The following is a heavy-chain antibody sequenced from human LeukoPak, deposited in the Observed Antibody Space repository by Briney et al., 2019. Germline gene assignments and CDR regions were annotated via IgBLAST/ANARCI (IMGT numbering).Heavy chain of an antibody. V-gene: IGHV3-21*01. J-gene: IGHJ3*01. CDR1: GFTFTTYS. Sequence: GRSLRLSCAASGFTFTTYSMNWVRRAPGMGLEWVSSISSSTTYTYYAHSMKGRFTVSRDNAKNSLYLQMHSLRGEDTAVYYCVRSGDYGDYGGSTDAFDLWGQGTMVTVSS. CDR3: VRSGDYGDYGGSTDAFDL. D-gene: IGHD4-17*01. CDR2: ISSSTTYT.